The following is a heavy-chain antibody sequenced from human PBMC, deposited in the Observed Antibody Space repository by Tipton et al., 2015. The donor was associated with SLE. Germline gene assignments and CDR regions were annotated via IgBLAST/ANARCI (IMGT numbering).Heavy chain of an antibody. V-gene: IGHV4-30-2*01. D-gene: IGHD6-13*01. CDR1: GGSISSGGYS. CDR3: ARVTIAAAGTND. Sequence: TLSLTCAVSGGSISSGGYSWSWIRQPPGKGLEWIGYIYHSGSTYYNPSLKSRVTISVDRSKNQFSLKLSSVTAADTAVYYCARVTIAAAGTNDWGQGTLVTVSS. CDR2: IYHSGST. J-gene: IGHJ4*02.